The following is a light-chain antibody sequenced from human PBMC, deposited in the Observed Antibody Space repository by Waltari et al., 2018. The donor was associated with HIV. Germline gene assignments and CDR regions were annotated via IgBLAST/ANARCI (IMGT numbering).Light chain of an antibody. CDR1: KLGDKY. CDR2: EDI. CDR3: QAWDSSFVV. Sequence: VSPGQTASITCSGDKLGDKYVHWYQQKPGQSPVVVIYEDIKRPSGIPERFSGSNSGNTATLTIRGTQAMDESDYYCQAWDSSFVVFGGGTKLTVL. V-gene: IGLV3-1*01. J-gene: IGLJ2*01.